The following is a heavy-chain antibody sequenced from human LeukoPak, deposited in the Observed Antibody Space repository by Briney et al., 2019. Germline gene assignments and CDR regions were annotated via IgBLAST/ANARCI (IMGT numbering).Heavy chain of an antibody. J-gene: IGHJ6*02. CDR1: GGSVSSGSYY. CDR3: ARDHDFWSGYPYYYYYGMDV. V-gene: IGHV4-61*01. D-gene: IGHD3-3*01. Sequence: SETLSLTCTVSGGSVSSGSYYWSWIRQPPGKGLEWIGYIYYSGSTNYNPSLKSRVTISVDTSKNQFSLKLSSVTAADTAVYYCARDHDFWSGYPYYYYYGMDVWGQGTTVTVSS. CDR2: IYYSGST.